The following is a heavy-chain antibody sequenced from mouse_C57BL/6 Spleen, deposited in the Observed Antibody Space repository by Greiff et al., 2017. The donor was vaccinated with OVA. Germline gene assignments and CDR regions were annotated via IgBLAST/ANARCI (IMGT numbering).Heavy chain of an antibody. Sequence: QVQLQQSGAELVKPGASVKISCKASGYAFSSYWMNWVKQRPGKGLEWIGQIYPGDGDTNYNGKFKGKATLTADKSSSTAYMQLSSLNSEDAAVYFCARGSSYLAWFAYWGQGTLVTVSA. V-gene: IGHV1-80*01. CDR2: IYPGDGDT. CDR3: ARGSSYLAWFAY. D-gene: IGHD1-1*01. J-gene: IGHJ3*01. CDR1: GYAFSSYW.